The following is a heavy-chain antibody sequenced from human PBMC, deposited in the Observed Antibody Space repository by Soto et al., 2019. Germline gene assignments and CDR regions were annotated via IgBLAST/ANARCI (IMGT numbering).Heavy chain of an antibody. CDR1: GFTFSSYG. J-gene: IGHJ1*01. D-gene: IGHD2-21*02. Sequence: GGSLRLSCAASGFTFSSYGMHWVRQAPGKGLEWVAVISYDGSNKYYADSVKGRFTISRDNSKNTLYLQMNSLRAEDTAVYYCAKERGDGDAEYFQHWGQGTLVTVSS. CDR2: ISYDGSNK. CDR3: AKERGDGDAEYFQH. V-gene: IGHV3-30*18.